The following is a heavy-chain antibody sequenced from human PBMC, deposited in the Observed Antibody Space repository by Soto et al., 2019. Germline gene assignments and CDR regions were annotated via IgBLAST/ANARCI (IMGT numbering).Heavy chain of an antibody. V-gene: IGHV3-30*18. Sequence: GGSLRLSCAASGFTFSSFGMHWVRQAPGKGLEWVAVASYDGSYKYYADSVKGRFTISRDNSKNTLYLQMNSLRAEDTAVYYCAKERSVVATTPDFDDXGQGTLVTVSS. CDR1: GFTFSSFG. CDR2: ASYDGSYK. CDR3: AKERSVVATTPDFDD. J-gene: IGHJ4*02. D-gene: IGHD5-12*01.